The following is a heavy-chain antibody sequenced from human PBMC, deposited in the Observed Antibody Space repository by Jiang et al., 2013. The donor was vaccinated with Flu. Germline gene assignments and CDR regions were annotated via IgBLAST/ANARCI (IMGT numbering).Heavy chain of an antibody. CDR3: AHIALTRIAAIFDY. CDR2: IYWDDDK. CDR1: GFSLSTSGVG. V-gene: IGHV2-5*02. J-gene: IGHJ4*02. D-gene: IGHD2-15*01. Sequence: KPTQTLTLTCTFSGFSLSTSGVGVGWIRQPPGKALEWLALIYWDDDKRYSPSLKSRLTITKDTSKNQVVLTMTNMDPVDTATYYCAHIALTRIAAIFDYWGQGTLVTVSS.